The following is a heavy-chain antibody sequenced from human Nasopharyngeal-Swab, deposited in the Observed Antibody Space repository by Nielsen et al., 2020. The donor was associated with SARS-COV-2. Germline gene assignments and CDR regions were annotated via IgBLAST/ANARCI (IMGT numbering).Heavy chain of an antibody. CDR3: AKAWLTAY. J-gene: IGHJ4*02. CDR2: ISYDGSNK. CDR1: GFTFSSYG. D-gene: IGHD4/OR15-4a*01. Sequence: GGSLRLSCAASGFTFSSYGMHWVRQAPGKGLEWVAVISYDGSNKYYADSVKGRFTISRDNSKNTLYLQMNSLRAEDTAVYCCAKAWLTAYWGQGTLVTVSS. V-gene: IGHV3-30*18.